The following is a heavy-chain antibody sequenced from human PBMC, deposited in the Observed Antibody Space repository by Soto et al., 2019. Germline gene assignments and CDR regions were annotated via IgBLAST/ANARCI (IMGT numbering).Heavy chain of an antibody. V-gene: IGHV1-58*01. D-gene: IGHD3-22*01. CDR2: ITVGTGNT. CDR1: GFIFTSSS. CDR3: AAGDSSGYYRL. J-gene: IGHJ4*02. Sequence: SVKVSCKASGFIFTSSSVQWARQALGQRLEWIGWITVGTGNTNYAQKFQERVTITRDMSTSTAYMELSNLRSEDTAIYYCAAGDSSGYYRLWGQGTQVNVS.